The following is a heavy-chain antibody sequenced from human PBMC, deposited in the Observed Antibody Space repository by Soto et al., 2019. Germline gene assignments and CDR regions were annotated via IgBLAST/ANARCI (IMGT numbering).Heavy chain of an antibody. CDR1: GGSFSGYY. CDR2: INHSGST. V-gene: IGHV4-34*01. J-gene: IGHJ6*03. D-gene: IGHD3-10*01. Sequence: QVQLQQWGAGLLKPSETLSLTCAVYGGSFSGYYWSWIRQPPGKGLEWIGEINHSGSTNYNPSLKSRVTISVDTFKNQFSLKLSSVTAADTAVYYCARCLKAYYGSGSYYSYYYYYMDVWGKGTTVTVSS. CDR3: ARCLKAYYGSGSYYSYYYYYMDV.